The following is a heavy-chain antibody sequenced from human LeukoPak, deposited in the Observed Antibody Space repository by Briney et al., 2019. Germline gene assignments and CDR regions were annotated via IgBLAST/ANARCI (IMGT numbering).Heavy chain of an antibody. CDR3: ARDTTDYTGMY. D-gene: IGHD4-11*01. CDR2: IIPIYGAG. CDR1: GGTFSSYV. V-gene: IGHV1-69*01. J-gene: IGHJ4*02. Sequence: SVKVSCKASGGTFSSYVINWVRQAPGQGLEWMGGIIPIYGAGKSAQKFQDRVTITADESTSTVYMELSSLRSEDTAVYYCARDTTDYTGMYWGQGTLVTVSS.